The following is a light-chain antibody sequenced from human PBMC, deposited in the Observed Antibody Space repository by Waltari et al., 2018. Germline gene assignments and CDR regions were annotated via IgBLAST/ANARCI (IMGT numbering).Light chain of an antibody. CDR3: QVWDSGSDHKV. CDR2: YDT. CDR1: NIGRKS. V-gene: IGLV3-21*01. J-gene: IGLJ3*02. Sequence: SYVLTQPPSVSVAPGGTATITCGGNNIGRKSWHWYQQKPGQAPGLVIYYDTDRPSGIPERFSGSNAGNTATLTISRVEVGDEADFFCQVWDSGSDHKVFGGGTKLTVL.